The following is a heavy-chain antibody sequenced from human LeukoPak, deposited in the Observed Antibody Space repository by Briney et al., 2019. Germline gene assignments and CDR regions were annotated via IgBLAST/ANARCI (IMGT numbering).Heavy chain of an antibody. V-gene: IGHV3-33*01. CDR2: IWYDGSNK. CDR1: GFTFSSYG. D-gene: IGHD3-10*01. CDR3: ARSYGSGMGNAFDI. Sequence: GRSLRLSCAASGFTFSSYGMHWVRQAPGKGLEWVAVIWYDGSNKYYADSVKGRFTISRDNSKNTLYLQMNSLRAEDTAVYHCARSYGSGMGNAFDIWGQGTMVTVSS. J-gene: IGHJ3*02.